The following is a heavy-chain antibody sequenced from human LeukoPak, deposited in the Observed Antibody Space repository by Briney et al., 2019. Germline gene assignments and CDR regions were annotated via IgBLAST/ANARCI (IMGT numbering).Heavy chain of an antibody. Sequence: GGSLRLSCAASGFTFSNYDMNWVRQAPGKGLEWVSYISSSSRIIYYADSLKGRFTISRDNAKNSLYLQLNSLRADDTAVYYCARDLPITVGYYYGMDVWGQGTTVTVSS. CDR1: GFTFSNYD. CDR2: ISSSSRII. D-gene: IGHD1-26*01. CDR3: ARDLPITVGYYYGMDV. J-gene: IGHJ6*02. V-gene: IGHV3-48*01.